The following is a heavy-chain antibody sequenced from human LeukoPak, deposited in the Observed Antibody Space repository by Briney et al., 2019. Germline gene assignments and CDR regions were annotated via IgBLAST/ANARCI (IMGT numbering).Heavy chain of an antibody. V-gene: IGHV3-49*04. D-gene: IGHD4-17*01. CDR1: GFTFGDYA. J-gene: IGHJ4*02. CDR3: TRDRDGDLYFDY. CDR2: IRSKAYGGTT. Sequence: PGRSLRLSCTASGFTFGDYAMSWVRQAPGKGLEWVGFIRSKAYGGTTEYAASVKGRFTISRDDSKSIAYLQMNSLKTVDTAVYYCTRDRDGDLYFDYWGQGTLVTVSS.